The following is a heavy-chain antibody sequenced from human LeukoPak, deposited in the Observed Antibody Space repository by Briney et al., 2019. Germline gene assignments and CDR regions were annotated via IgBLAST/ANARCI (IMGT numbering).Heavy chain of an antibody. J-gene: IGHJ4*02. Sequence: PSGTLSLTCIVPGGSISSSSYYWAWIRQPPGKGLEWIGTFYSGGSAYYNPSLTSRVSISKDTSDNQFSLRLYSVTAADTAVYYCARKQGGTMYDVWGLGTQVTVSS. CDR1: GGSISSSSYY. V-gene: IGHV4-39*07. CDR3: ARKQGGTMYDV. D-gene: IGHD1-7*01. CDR2: FYSGGSA.